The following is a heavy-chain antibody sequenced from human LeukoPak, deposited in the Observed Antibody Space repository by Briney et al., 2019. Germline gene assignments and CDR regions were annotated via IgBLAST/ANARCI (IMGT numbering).Heavy chain of an antibody. CDR3: ARPAVEMATIGAFDI. Sequence: ASVKVSCKASGYTFTGYYMHWVRQAPGQGLEWMGWINPNSGGTNYAQKFQGRVTMTRDTSISTAYMELSRLRSDDTAVYYCARPAVEMATIGAFDIWGQGTMVTVSS. D-gene: IGHD5-24*01. CDR1: GYTFTGYY. J-gene: IGHJ3*02. CDR2: INPNSGGT. V-gene: IGHV1-2*02.